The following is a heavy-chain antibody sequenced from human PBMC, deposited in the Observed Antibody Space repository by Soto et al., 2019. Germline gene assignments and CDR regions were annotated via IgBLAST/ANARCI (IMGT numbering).Heavy chain of an antibody. V-gene: IGHV1-2*02. Sequence: ASVKVSCKASGYTFTGYYMHWVRQAPGQGLEWMGWINPNSGGTNYAQKFQGRVTMTRDTSISTAYMELSRLRSDDAAVYYCARDIGYCSSTSCYSNAFDIWGQGKMVPVSS. D-gene: IGHD2-2*01. J-gene: IGHJ3*02. CDR2: INPNSGGT. CDR1: GYTFTGYY. CDR3: ARDIGYCSSTSCYSNAFDI.